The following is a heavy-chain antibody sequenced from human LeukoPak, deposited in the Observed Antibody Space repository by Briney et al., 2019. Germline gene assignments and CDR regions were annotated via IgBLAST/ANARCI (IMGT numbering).Heavy chain of an antibody. D-gene: IGHD3-3*01. CDR1: GYTFTSYG. Sequence: ASVKVSCKASGYTFTSYGISWVRQAPGQGLEWMGRISAYNGNTNYAQKLQGRVTMTTDTSTSTAYMELRSLRSDDTAVYYCARDRSITIFGVVMAYYYYGMDVWGQGTTVTVSS. CDR3: ARDRSITIFGVVMAYYYYGMDV. CDR2: ISAYNGNT. V-gene: IGHV1-18*01. J-gene: IGHJ6*02.